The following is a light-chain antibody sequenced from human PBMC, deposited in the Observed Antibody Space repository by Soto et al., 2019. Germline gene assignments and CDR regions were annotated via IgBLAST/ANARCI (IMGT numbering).Light chain of an antibody. Sequence: EIVLTQSPGTLSLSPGERATLSCRASQSVSSSYLAWYQQKPGQAPRLLIYGASSRATGIPDRFSGSGSGTDFTLTISRLEPVDFAVYYCQQYGSSLRSFGQGTKVDIK. CDR3: QQYGSSLRS. V-gene: IGKV3-20*01. CDR2: GAS. J-gene: IGKJ1*01. CDR1: QSVSSSY.